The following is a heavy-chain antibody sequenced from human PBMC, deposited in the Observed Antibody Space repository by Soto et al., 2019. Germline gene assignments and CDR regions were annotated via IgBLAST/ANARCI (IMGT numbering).Heavy chain of an antibody. D-gene: IGHD6-19*01. Sequence: GASVKVSCKASGYTFTSYAMHWVRQAPGQRLEWMGWINAGNGNTKCSQKFQGRVTITRDTSASTAYMELSSLRSEDTAVYYCARQGTAVAGMNWFDPWGQGTLVTVSS. V-gene: IGHV1-3*01. CDR2: INAGNGNT. CDR1: GYTFTSYA. CDR3: ARQGTAVAGMNWFDP. J-gene: IGHJ5*02.